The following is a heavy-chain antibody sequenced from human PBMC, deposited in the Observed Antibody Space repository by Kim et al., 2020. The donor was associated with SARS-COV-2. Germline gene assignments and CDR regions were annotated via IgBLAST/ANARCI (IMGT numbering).Heavy chain of an antibody. J-gene: IGHJ2*01. D-gene: IGHD2-8*02. Sequence: GESLKISCKGSGYSFTSYWISWVRQMPGKGLEWMGRIDPSDSYTNYSPSFQGHVTISADKSISTAYLQGSSLKASDTAMYYCARHDVELAADWYFDLWGRGTRVTVSS. CDR1: GYSFTSYW. CDR2: IDPSDSYT. CDR3: ARHDVELAADWYFDL. V-gene: IGHV5-10-1*01.